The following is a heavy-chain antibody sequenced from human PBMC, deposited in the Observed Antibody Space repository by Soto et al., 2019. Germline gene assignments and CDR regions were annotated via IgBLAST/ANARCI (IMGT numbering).Heavy chain of an antibody. CDR3: ARTLYSYGPRFDY. Sequence: SETLSLTCTVSGGSISSYYWSWIRQPPGKGLEWIGYIYYSGSTNYNPSLKSRVTISVDTSKNQFSLKLSSVTAADTAVYYCARTLYSYGPRFDYWGQGALVTAPQ. CDR1: GGSISSYY. CDR2: IYYSGST. V-gene: IGHV4-59*01. J-gene: IGHJ4*02. D-gene: IGHD5-18*01.